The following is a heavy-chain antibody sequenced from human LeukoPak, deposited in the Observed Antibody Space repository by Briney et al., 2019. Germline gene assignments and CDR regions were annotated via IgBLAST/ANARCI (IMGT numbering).Heavy chain of an antibody. Sequence: PGGSLRLSCAASGFNFDSYTMTWVRRAPGKGLEGVSSISSGSGHIYYADSMKGRFTISRDNAKSSLYLQMNSLRAEDTAVYYCARFLTVAVVPQRVDCWGQGTLVTVSS. CDR1: GFNFDSYT. D-gene: IGHD6-19*01. J-gene: IGHJ4*02. CDR2: ISSGSGHI. CDR3: ARFLTVAVVPQRVDC. V-gene: IGHV3-21*01.